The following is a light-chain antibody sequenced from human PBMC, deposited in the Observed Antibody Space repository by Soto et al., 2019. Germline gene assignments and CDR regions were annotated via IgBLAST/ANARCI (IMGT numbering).Light chain of an antibody. Sequence: QSALTQPPSASGTPGQKVTISCSGSSSNIGGNTVNWFQQVPGTAPKLLIYNYNQRPSGVPDRFSGSKSGTSASLAISGLQSEDEVVYYCAAWADSLTASVFGT. CDR3: AAWADSLTASV. CDR1: SSNIGGNT. J-gene: IGLJ1*01. V-gene: IGLV1-44*01. CDR2: NYN.